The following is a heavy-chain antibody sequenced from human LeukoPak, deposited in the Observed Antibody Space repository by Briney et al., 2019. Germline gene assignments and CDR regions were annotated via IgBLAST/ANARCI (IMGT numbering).Heavy chain of an antibody. CDR2: ISAYNGNT. D-gene: IGHD3-9*01. J-gene: IGHJ4*02. CDR3: ARMGPDVLRYFDWFPFVDY. CDR1: GYTFTSYG. V-gene: IGHV1-18*01. Sequence: GASVKVSCKASGYTFTSYGISWVRQAPGQGLEWMGWISAYNGNTNYAQKLQGRVTMTTDTPTSTAYMELRSLRSDDTAVYYCARMGPDVLRYFDWFPFVDYWGQGTLVTVSS.